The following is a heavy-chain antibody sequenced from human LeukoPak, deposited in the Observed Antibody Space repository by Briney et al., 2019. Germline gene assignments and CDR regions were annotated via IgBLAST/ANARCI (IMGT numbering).Heavy chain of an antibody. CDR3: AKASLLDY. CDR1: GFAFNNSW. CDR2: ITPDSSDT. Sequence: GGSLRLSCAASGFAFNNSWMNWVRQAPGKGLEWMASITPDSSDTYYVDSVEGRFAISRDNSKNTLYLQMNSLRAEDTAVYYCAKASLLDYWGQGTLVTVSS. J-gene: IGHJ4*02. V-gene: IGHV3-7*03.